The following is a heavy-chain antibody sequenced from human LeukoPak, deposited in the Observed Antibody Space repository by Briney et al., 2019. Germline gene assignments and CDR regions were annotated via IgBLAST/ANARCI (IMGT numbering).Heavy chain of an antibody. Sequence: GASVKVSCKASGYAFTAYHMHWVRQAPGQGLEGMGWINPNSVGSNFAQKFQGRVTITRDTPISPAYMELTSLRSDDTAIYYCARGRDGYNCDFWGQGTPVTVSS. D-gene: IGHD5-24*01. CDR2: INPNSVGS. V-gene: IGHV1-2*02. J-gene: IGHJ4*02. CDR3: ARGRDGYNCDF. CDR1: GYAFTAYH.